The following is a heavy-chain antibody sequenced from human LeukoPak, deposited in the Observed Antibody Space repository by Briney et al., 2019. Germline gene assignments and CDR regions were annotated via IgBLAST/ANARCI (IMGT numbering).Heavy chain of an antibody. CDR2: INHSGST. J-gene: IGHJ6*02. Sequence: SGTLSLTCAVYGGSFSGYYWSWIRQPPGKGLEWIGEINHSGSTNYNPSLKSRVTISVDTSKNQFSLKLSSVTAADTAVYYCASTTRQANYYYYGMDVWGQGTTVTVSS. CDR3: ASTTRQANYYYYGMDV. D-gene: IGHD1-14*01. CDR1: GGSFSGYY. V-gene: IGHV4-34*01.